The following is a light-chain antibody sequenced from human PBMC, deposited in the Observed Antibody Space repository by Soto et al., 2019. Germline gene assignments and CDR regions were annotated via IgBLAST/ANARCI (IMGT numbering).Light chain of an antibody. J-gene: IGKJ2*01. Sequence: DIQMTQSPSSLSASVGDRVTITCRASQSVTTYFNWYQQRPGKAPNLLIYAASTLRSGVPSRFRGSGSGTEFTLTITGVEPEDFATYYCQQGYYTPYTFGQGTRL. CDR3: QQGYYTPYT. CDR1: QSVTTY. V-gene: IGKV1-39*01. CDR2: AAS.